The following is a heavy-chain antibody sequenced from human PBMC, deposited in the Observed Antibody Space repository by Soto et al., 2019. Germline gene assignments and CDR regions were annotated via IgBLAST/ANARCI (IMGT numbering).Heavy chain of an antibody. D-gene: IGHD3-22*01. Sequence: ASVKVSCKASGYTFTSYGISWVRQAPGQGLEWMGWISAYNGNTNYAQKLQGRVTMTTDTSTSTAYMELGSLRSDDTAVYYCARDGHHDDYYYGYFDYWGEGTLVTVSS. J-gene: IGHJ4*02. V-gene: IGHV1-18*01. CDR1: GYTFTSYG. CDR2: ISAYNGNT. CDR3: ARDGHHDDYYYGYFDY.